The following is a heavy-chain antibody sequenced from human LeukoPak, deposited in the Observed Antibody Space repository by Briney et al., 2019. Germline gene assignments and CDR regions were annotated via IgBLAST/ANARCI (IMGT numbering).Heavy chain of an antibody. Sequence: GGSLRLSCAASGFTFSSYNMNWVRQAPGKGLEWVSSISSSSSYIYYADSVKGRFTISRDNSKNTLYLQMKSLRAEDTTVYYCAKGGGYEAQYYYYYLDVWGKGTTVTISS. CDR3: AKGGGYEAQYYYYYLDV. D-gene: IGHD5-12*01. V-gene: IGHV3-21*01. CDR2: ISSSSSYI. CDR1: GFTFSSYN. J-gene: IGHJ6*03.